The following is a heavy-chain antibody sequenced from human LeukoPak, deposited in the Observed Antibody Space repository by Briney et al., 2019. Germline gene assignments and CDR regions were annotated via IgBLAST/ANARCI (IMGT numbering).Heavy chain of an antibody. J-gene: IGHJ6*03. Sequence: GRSLRLSCAASGFTFSSYGMNWVRQAPGKGLEWVAVISYDGSNKYYADSVKGRFTISRDNSKNTLYLQMNSLRAEDTAVYYCAKDVDYAPDYYYMDVSGKGTTVTVSS. CDR1: GFTFSSYG. CDR3: AKDVDYAPDYYYMDV. V-gene: IGHV3-30*18. D-gene: IGHD4/OR15-4a*01. CDR2: ISYDGSNK.